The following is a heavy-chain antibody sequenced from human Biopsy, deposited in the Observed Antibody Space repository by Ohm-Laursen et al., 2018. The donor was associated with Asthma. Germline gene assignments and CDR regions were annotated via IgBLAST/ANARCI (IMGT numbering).Heavy chain of an antibody. V-gene: IGHV1-3*01. CDR2: INAANGNT. Sequence: SSVKVSCKVSGYTFISYAIHWVRQAPGHSLEWMGWINAANGNTKYSQKFQGRLTISRDTSASTAYMDLSSLRSEDTAVYYCARTYFDFLTGQVHDAFAMWGQGTMVTVSS. CDR1: GYTFISYA. J-gene: IGHJ3*02. D-gene: IGHD3-9*01. CDR3: ARTYFDFLTGQVHDAFAM.